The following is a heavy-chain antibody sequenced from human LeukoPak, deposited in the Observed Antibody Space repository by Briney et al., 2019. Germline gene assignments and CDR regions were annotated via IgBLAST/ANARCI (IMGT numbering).Heavy chain of an antibody. V-gene: IGHV4-59*01. Sequence: PSETLSLTCTVSGGSISSYYWSWLRQPPGKGLEWIGYIYYSGSTNYNPSLKSRVTISVDTSKNQFSLKLSSLTAADTAVYYCARDNTVTHDGWFDPWGQGTLVTVSS. D-gene: IGHD4-11*01. CDR3: ARDNTVTHDGWFDP. CDR2: IYYSGST. J-gene: IGHJ5*02. CDR1: GGSISSYY.